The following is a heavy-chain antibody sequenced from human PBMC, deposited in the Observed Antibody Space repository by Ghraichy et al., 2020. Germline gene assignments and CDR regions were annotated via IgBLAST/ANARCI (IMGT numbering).Heavy chain of an antibody. V-gene: IGHV4-34*01. D-gene: IGHD4-23*01. CDR2: INHSGST. CDR3: ARSRIQRWRFDY. J-gene: IGHJ4*02. CDR1: GGSFSGYY. Sequence: SETLSLTCAVYGGSFSGYYWSWIRQPPGKGLEWIGEINHSGSTNYNPSLKSRVTISVDTSKNQFSLKLSSVTAADTAVYYCARSRIQRWRFDYWGQGTLVTVSS.